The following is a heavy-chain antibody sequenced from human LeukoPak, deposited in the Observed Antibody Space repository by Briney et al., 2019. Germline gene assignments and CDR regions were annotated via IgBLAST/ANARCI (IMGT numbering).Heavy chain of an antibody. CDR2: IYYTGRT. V-gene: IGHV4-59*01. Sequence: SETLSLTCTVSGVSINNYFWSWIRQPPGKGLEWIGYIYYTGRTDYNPSLRSRVTLSLDTSKNQFSLKLSSVTAADTALYYCAGRYYDYIARMYYFDSWGQGTLVTVSS. D-gene: IGHD3-16*01. CDR1: GVSINNYF. CDR3: AGRYYDYIARMYYFDS. J-gene: IGHJ4*02.